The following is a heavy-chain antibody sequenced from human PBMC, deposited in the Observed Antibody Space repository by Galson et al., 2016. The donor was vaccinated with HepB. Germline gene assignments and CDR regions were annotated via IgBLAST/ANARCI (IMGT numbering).Heavy chain of an antibody. CDR2: IYYIGGT. CDR3: ARHIVREMGGGGCFDL. V-gene: IGHV4-59*08. D-gene: IGHD5-24*01. CDR1: GGSISSYH. J-gene: IGHJ2*01. Sequence: SETLSLTCTVSGGSISSYHWSWIRQPPGKGLDWIGSIYYIGGTNYNPSLKSRVTISVDESKSQFSLKLNSVTAEDTAVYFCARHIVREMGGGGCFDLCGRGTLVTVYS.